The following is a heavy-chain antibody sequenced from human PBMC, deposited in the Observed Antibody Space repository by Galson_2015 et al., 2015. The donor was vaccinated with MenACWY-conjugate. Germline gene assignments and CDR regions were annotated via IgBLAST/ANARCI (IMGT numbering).Heavy chain of an antibody. CDR2: ISPGDSNT. CDR1: GYSFSTYW. Sequence: QSGAAVKKPGESLKISCKGSGYSFSTYWIAWVRQLPGKGLEWMGLISPGDSNTRYSPSFHGQVTISADKSISTAYLQLHSLQASDTAMYYCARHPPGGRGMDVWGQGTTVTVSS. D-gene: IGHD1-26*01. V-gene: IGHV5-51*01. J-gene: IGHJ6*02. CDR3: ARHPPGGRGMDV.